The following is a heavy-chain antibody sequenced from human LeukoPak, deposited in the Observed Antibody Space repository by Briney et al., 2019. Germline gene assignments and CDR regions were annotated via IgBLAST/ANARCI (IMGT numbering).Heavy chain of an antibody. CDR1: GFTFSSYG. Sequence: GGSLRLSWAAAGFTFSSYGMHWVRQAPGKGLEWVAVISYDGSDKYYADSVKGRFTISRDNSKNTLYLQMNSLRAEDTAVYYCAKAILVYYYDSSGYFSPADYWGQGTLVTVSS. CDR2: ISYDGSDK. J-gene: IGHJ4*02. CDR3: AKAILVYYYDSSGYFSPADY. V-gene: IGHV3-30*18. D-gene: IGHD3-22*01.